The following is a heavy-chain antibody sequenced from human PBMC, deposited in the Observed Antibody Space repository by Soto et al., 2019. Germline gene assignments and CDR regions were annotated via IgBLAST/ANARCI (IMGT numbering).Heavy chain of an antibody. D-gene: IGHD3-10*01. CDR2: IYYSGST. J-gene: IGHJ4*02. Sequence: QVQLQESGPGLVKPSETLSLTYTVSGGSISSYYWSWIRQPPGKGLEWIGYIYYSGSTNYNPSLKSRVTISVDTSKNHFPLKQSSVAAEDTAVYYCARRGGGGFVDYWCQGTLVTVSS. V-gene: IGHV4-59*08. CDR3: ARRGGGGFVDY. CDR1: GGSISSYY.